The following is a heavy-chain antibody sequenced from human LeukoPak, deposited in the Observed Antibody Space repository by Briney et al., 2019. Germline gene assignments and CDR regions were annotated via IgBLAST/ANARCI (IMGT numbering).Heavy chain of an antibody. CDR2: IYYSGGT. J-gene: IGHJ4*02. V-gene: IGHV4-39*01. CDR1: GGSVSSSSYY. D-gene: IGHD1-26*01. Sequence: SETLSLTCSLSGGSVSSSSYYWGWIRQPPGKGLEWIGSIYYSGGTYYNPSLKSRVIISVDTSKNQFSLKVSSVTAADTAVYYCARHSGSYYQPLDYWGQGTLVTVSS. CDR3: ARHSGSYYQPLDY.